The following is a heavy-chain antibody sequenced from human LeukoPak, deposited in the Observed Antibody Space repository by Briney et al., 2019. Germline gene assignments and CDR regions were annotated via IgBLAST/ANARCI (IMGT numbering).Heavy chain of an antibody. D-gene: IGHD3-3*01. J-gene: IGHJ3*02. V-gene: IGHV1-69*13. CDR2: IIPIFGTA. CDR3: ASVTIFGVVIQGDAFDI. CDR1: GGTFSSYA. Sequence: SVKVSCKASGGTFSSYAISWVRQAPGQGLEWMGGIIPIFGTANYAQKFQGRVTITADESTSTAYMELSSLRSEDTAVYYCASVTIFGVVIQGDAFDIWGRGTMVTVSS.